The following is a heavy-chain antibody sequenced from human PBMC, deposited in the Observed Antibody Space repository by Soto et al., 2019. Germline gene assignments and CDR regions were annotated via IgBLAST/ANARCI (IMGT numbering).Heavy chain of an antibody. D-gene: IGHD7-27*01. CDR3: AGSRTGALDY. J-gene: IGHJ4*02. CDR2: INPNSGGCT. CDR1: GFTFIGHY. V-gene: IGHV1-2*02. Sequence: QVQLVQSGAGVKKPGASVKLSCKASGFTFIGHYIHWVRQAPGQGLEWVGWINPNSGGCTVYAQKFQGRVTMTADTSTSVAYMDLTSLRGDDTAVYFCAGSRTGALDYWGPGALVTVSS.